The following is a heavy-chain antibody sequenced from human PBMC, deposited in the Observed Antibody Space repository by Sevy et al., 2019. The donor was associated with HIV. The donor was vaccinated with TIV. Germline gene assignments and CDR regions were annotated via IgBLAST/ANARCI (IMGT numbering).Heavy chain of an antibody. CDR1: GFTFSRYS. J-gene: IGHJ4*02. CDR2: ISSSSSYI. CDR3: ARDAGCSSTSCLLYFDY. V-gene: IGHV3-21*01. Sequence: RGSLRLSCAASGFTFSRYSMNWVRQAPGKGLEWVSSISSSSSYIYYADSVKGRFTISRDNAKNSLYLQMNSLRAEDTAVYYCARDAGCSSTSCLLYFDYWGQGTLVTVSS. D-gene: IGHD2-2*01.